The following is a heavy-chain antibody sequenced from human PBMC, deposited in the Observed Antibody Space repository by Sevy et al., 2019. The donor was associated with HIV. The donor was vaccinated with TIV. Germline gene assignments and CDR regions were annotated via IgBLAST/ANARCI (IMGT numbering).Heavy chain of an antibody. Sequence: GESLKISCKGSGYSFATYWIGWVRQMPGKGLEWMGIIYPGDSDTRYRSSFQGQVTISADRSISTAFLQWSSLKASDTAIYYCARRSSSSELGHAMDVWGQGTTVTVSS. CDR2: IYPGDSDT. D-gene: IGHD6-6*01. CDR3: ARRSSSSELGHAMDV. J-gene: IGHJ6*02. V-gene: IGHV5-51*01. CDR1: GYSFATYW.